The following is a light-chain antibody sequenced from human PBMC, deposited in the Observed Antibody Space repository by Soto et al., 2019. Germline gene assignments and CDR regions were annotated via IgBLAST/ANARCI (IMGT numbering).Light chain of an antibody. J-gene: IGKJ1*01. CDR2: GAS. CDR1: QSVSSN. V-gene: IGKV3-15*01. Sequence: EIVMTQSPATLSVSPGERATLSCRASQSVSSNFAWYQQKPGQAPRLLIYGASTRATGFPARFSGSGSGTEFNLTIISLQSEDFAVYYCQQYNNWPPWTFGQGTKVEIK. CDR3: QQYNNWPPWT.